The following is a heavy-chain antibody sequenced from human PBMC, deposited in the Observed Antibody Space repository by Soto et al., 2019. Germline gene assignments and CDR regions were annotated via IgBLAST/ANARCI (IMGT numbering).Heavy chain of an antibody. CDR3: ATRPRATITYYYGMDV. D-gene: IGHD5-12*01. V-gene: IGHV1-69*12. J-gene: IGHJ6*02. CDR1: GGTFSSYA. Sequence: QVQLVQSGAEVKKPGSSVKVSCKASGGTFSSYAISWVRQAPGQGLEWMGGIIPICGTANYAQKFQGRVTITEDESTSTAYMELSSLRSEDTAVYYCATRPRATITYYYGMDVWGQGTTVTVSS. CDR2: IIPICGTA.